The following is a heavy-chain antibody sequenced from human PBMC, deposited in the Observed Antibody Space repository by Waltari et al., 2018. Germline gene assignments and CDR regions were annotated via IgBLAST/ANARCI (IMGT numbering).Heavy chain of an antibody. CDR1: GCTLSDYW. D-gene: IGHD3-22*01. Sequence: EVQLVESGGGLVQPGGSRRRSCAAIGCTLSDYWMSWGRQAPGKGPEWLANIEKDGGDEYYGDSVRGRFTISRDNAKNSLYLQMNSLRPEDTAVYYCARDQWFGFDIWGQGTMVTVSS. V-gene: IGHV3-7*01. CDR3: ARDQWFGFDI. CDR2: IEKDGGDE. J-gene: IGHJ3*02.